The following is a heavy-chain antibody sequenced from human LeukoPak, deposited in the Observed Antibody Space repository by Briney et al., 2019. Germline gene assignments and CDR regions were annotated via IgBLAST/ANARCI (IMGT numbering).Heavy chain of an antibody. CDR1: GFTFDDYG. V-gene: IGHV3-20*04. CDR3: AKDTLTGTWDDYYYYMDV. J-gene: IGHJ6*03. D-gene: IGHD3-9*01. CDR2: INWNGGST. Sequence: GGSLRLSCAASGFTFDDYGMSWVRQVPGKGLEWVSGINWNGGSTGNADSVKGRFTISRDNAKNSLYLQMNSLRAEDTAVYYCAKDTLTGTWDDYYYYMDVWGTGTTVSISS.